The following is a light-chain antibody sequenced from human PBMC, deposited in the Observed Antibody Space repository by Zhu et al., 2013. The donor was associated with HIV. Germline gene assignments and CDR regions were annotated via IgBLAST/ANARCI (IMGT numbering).Light chain of an antibody. J-gene: IGLJ3*02. Sequence: QSALTQPASVTGSPGQSITLSCTGANNDIGTYDLVSWYQQHPGKAPKLIIFEVVKRPSGVPARFSGSKSGNTASLTVSGLQAEDEADYYCSSYTGNIWEFGGGTKLTVL. CDR3: SSYTGNIWE. CDR1: NNDIGTYDL. CDR2: EVV. V-gene: IGLV2-14*02.